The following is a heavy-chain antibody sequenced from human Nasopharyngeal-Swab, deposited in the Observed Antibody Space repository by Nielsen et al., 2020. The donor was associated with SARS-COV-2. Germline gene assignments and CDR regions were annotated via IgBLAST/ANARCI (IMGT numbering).Heavy chain of an antibody. V-gene: IGHV4-61*01. CDR2: IYYSGST. D-gene: IGHD3-22*01. CDR3: ARAVGYYDSSGYCDY. Sequence: SETLSLTCTVSGGSVSSGSYYWSWIRQPPGKGLEWIGYIYYSGSTNYNPSLKSRVTISVDTSKNQFFLKLSSVTAADTAVYYCARAVGYYDSSGYCDYWGQGTLVTVSS. CDR1: GGSVSSGSYY. J-gene: IGHJ4*02.